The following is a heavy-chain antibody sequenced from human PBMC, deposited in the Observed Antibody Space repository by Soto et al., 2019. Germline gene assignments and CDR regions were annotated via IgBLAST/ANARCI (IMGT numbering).Heavy chain of an antibody. J-gene: IGHJ3*02. CDR2: IKQDGSEK. Sequence: PGGSLRLSCAASGFTFTRYWMSWVRQAPGKGLEWVANIKQDGSEKYYVDSVKGRFTISRDNAKNSLYLQMNSLRVEDTAVYYCARDATYSSSAFDIWGQGTMVTVSS. CDR1: GFTFTRYW. V-gene: IGHV3-7*03. CDR3: ARDATYSSSAFDI. D-gene: IGHD6-6*01.